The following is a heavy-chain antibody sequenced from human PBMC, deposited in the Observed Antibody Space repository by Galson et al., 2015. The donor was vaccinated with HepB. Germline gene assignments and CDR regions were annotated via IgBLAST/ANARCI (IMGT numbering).Heavy chain of an antibody. CDR2: ISYDGSNK. J-gene: IGHJ4*02. D-gene: IGHD6-19*01. CDR1: GFTFSSYA. Sequence: SLRLSCAASGFTFSSYAMHWVRQAPGKGLEWVAVISYDGSNKYYADSVKGRFTISRDNSKNTLYLQMNSLRAEDTAVYYCARAEGSGWQPYPLGYWGQGTLVTVSS. V-gene: IGHV3-30-3*01. CDR3: ARAEGSGWQPYPLGY.